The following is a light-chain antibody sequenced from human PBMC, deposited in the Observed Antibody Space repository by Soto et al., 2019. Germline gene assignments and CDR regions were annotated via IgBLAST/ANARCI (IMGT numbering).Light chain of an antibody. V-gene: IGKV1-39*01. CDR1: QSISNY. J-gene: IGKJ4*01. CDR3: QQSYSTPPT. Sequence: DIQMTQSPSSLSASVGDRVTITCRASQSISNYLNWYQQRPGKAPKLLIYLASSLSSGVPSRFSGSGSGTDFTLTISSLQPEDFATYYCQQSYSTPPTFGGGTKVDIK. CDR2: LAS.